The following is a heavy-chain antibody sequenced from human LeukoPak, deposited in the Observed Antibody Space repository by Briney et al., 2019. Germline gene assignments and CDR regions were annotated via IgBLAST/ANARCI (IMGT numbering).Heavy chain of an antibody. CDR1: GGSFSGYY. CDR3: ARALASDGSGSYHY. CDR2: IDNRGSR. J-gene: IGHJ4*02. V-gene: IGHV4-34*01. Sequence: SETLSLTCAVYGGSFSGYYWSWIRQPPGKGLEWVGEIDNRGSRNHNPSLKSRVTISLDTSKNQFSLKLSSVTPADTAVYYCARALASDGSGSYHYWGQGTLVTVSS. D-gene: IGHD3-10*01.